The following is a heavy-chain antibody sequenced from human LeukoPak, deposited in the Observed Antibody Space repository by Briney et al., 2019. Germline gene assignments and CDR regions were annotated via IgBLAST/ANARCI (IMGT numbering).Heavy chain of an antibody. CDR3: ARLLAMGAGPPAY. V-gene: IGHV4-59*08. D-gene: IGHD5-24*01. Sequence: SETLSLTCTVSGGSISNYYWSWVRQPPGKGLEWIGYVYYTGRTSYNPSLKSRVTISVDTSKDQFSLKLDSVTAADTAVYYCARLLAMGAGPPAYWGQGTLVTVSS. CDR1: GGSISNYY. J-gene: IGHJ4*02. CDR2: VYYTGRT.